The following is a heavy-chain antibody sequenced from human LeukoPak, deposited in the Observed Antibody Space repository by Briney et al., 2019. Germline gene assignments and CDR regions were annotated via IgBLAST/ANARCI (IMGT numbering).Heavy chain of an antibody. CDR1: GFTFSRDS. V-gene: IGHV3-21*01. Sequence: PGGSLRLSCAASGFTFSRDSMNWVREAPGKGLEWVSFISSSSSFIYYADSVKGRFTISRDNAKNSLYLQMNSLRAEDTAVYYCAREGSSHNDYWGQGTLVTVSS. CDR3: AREGSSHNDY. CDR2: ISSSSSFI. J-gene: IGHJ4*02. D-gene: IGHD6-6*01.